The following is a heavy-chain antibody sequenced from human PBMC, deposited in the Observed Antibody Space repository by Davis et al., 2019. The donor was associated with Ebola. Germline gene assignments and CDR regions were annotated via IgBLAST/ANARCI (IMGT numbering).Heavy chain of an antibody. CDR3: AKVHPPTTVTTGWFDP. CDR2: ISVRSIT. CDR1: GFIFSRYA. V-gene: IGHV3-23*01. J-gene: IGHJ5*02. Sequence: GESLNISCAASGFIFSRYAMSWVRQAPGKGLEWVSSISVRSITYHADSVKGRFTISRDNSKNTLYLQMNSLRAEDTAVYYCAKVHPPTTVTTGWFDPWGQGTLVTVSS. D-gene: IGHD4-17*01.